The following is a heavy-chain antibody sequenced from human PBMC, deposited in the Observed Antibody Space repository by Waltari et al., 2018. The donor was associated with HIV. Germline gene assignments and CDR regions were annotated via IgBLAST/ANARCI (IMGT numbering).Heavy chain of an antibody. CDR1: GFTFDDYA. CDR2: ISCDSGTI. Sequence: EVQLVESGGGLVQPGRSLRLSCAASGFTFDDYAMHWVRQAPGKGLGWVSGISCDSGTIGYADSVKGRFTISRDNAKNSLYLQMNSLRAEDTALYYCAKDKRSGYGGNSVWYFDLWGRGTLVTVSS. CDR3: AKDKRSGYGGNSVWYFDL. D-gene: IGHD4-17*01. J-gene: IGHJ2*01. V-gene: IGHV3-9*01.